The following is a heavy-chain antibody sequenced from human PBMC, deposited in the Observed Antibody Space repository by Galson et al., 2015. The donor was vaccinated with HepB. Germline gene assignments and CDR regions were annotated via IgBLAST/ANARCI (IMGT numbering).Heavy chain of an antibody. CDR3: ARDFRPAYHDFLSGYSYFDY. D-gene: IGHD3-3*01. CDR1: GYTFSGYY. V-gene: IGHV1-2*06. CDR2: INPNSGGT. Sequence: SVKVSCKASGYTFSGYYMHWVRQAPGQGLEWMGRINPNSGGTNYAQNFQGRVTLTRDTSISTAYMELSSLRSDDTAVYYCARDFRPAYHDFLSGYSYFDYWGQGTLVTVSS. J-gene: IGHJ4*02.